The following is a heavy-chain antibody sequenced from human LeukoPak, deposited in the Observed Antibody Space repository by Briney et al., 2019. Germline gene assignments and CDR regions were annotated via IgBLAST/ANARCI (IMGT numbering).Heavy chain of an antibody. CDR1: GYTFTSYY. D-gene: IGHD3-3*01. J-gene: IGHJ4*02. CDR3: ARLRFLEWSDYKAFDY. Sequence: GASVKVSCKASGYTFTSYYMHWVRQAPGQGLEWMGITNPSGGSTSYAQKFQGRVTMTRDTSTSTVYMELSSLRSEDTAVYYCARLRFLEWSDYKAFDYWGQGTLVTVSS. CDR2: TNPSGGST. V-gene: IGHV1-46*01.